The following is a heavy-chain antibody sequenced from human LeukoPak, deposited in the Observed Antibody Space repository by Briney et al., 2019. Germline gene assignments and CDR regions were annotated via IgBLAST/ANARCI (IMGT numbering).Heavy chain of an antibody. Sequence: GGSLRLSCAASGFTFSTYARHWVRQAPGKGLELVSAVSGSGGDTYYADSVTGRFTISRDNSKNTLYVLLNSLRAEDTAVYYCATTLNTGFFQSWGRGTLVTVSS. J-gene: IGHJ5*02. CDR1: GFTFSTYA. D-gene: IGHD5-18*01. CDR3: ATTLNTGFFQS. CDR2: VSGSGGDT. V-gene: IGHV3-23*01.